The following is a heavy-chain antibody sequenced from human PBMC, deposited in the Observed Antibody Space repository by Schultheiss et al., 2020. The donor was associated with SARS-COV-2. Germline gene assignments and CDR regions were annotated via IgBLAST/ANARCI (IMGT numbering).Heavy chain of an antibody. Sequence: SETLSLTCAVYGGSFSGYYWSWIRQPPGKGLEWIGSIYHSGSTYYNPSLKSRVTISVDTSKNQFSLKLSSVTAADTAVYYCARARDTAMVTGYYFDYWGQRTLVTVSS. CDR1: GGSFSGYY. J-gene: IGHJ4*02. D-gene: IGHD5-18*01. CDR3: ARARDTAMVTGYYFDY. V-gene: IGHV4-34*01. CDR2: IYHSGST.